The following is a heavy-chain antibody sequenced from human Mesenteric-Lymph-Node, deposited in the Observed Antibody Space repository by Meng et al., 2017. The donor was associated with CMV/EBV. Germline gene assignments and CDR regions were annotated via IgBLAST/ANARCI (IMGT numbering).Heavy chain of an antibody. CDR2: IYYSGST. CDR1: GGSIGTYY. V-gene: IGHV4-59*08. J-gene: IGHJ4*02. CDR3: ARRVRYYDSSGYRFDY. Sequence: SGGSIGTYYWSWIRQPPGKGLEWIGYIYYSGSTNYNPSLKSRVTISLDTSKNQFSLKMGSVTAADTAVYYCARRVRYYDSSGYRFDYWGQGTLVTVSS. D-gene: IGHD3-22*01.